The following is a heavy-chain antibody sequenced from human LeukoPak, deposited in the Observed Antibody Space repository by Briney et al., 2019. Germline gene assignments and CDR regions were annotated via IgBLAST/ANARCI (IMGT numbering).Heavy chain of an antibody. J-gene: IGHJ6*03. Sequence: SETLSLTCTVSGGSISPYYWSWIRQSPGKGLEWIGYIYYSGNNYYNPSLKSRVTISVDTPKTQFSLKLSSVTAADTAVYYRARDWGVTARPGYMDVWGKGTTVTVSS. V-gene: IGHV4-59*01. CDR1: GGSISPYY. CDR3: ARDWGVTARPGYMDV. D-gene: IGHD6-6*01. CDR2: IYYSGNN.